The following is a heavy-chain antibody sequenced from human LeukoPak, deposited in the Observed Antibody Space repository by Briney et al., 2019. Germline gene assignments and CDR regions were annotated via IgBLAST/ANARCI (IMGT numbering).Heavy chain of an antibody. Sequence: SETLSLTCTVSGGSISSYYWSWIRQPPGKGLEWIGYIYYSGSTNYNPSLKSRVTISVKTSKNQFSLKLSSVTAADTAVYYCARVIVVVVAADYWGQGTLVTVSS. J-gene: IGHJ4*02. V-gene: IGHV4-59*01. CDR3: ARVIVVVVAADY. CDR1: GGSISSYY. CDR2: IYYSGST. D-gene: IGHD2-15*01.